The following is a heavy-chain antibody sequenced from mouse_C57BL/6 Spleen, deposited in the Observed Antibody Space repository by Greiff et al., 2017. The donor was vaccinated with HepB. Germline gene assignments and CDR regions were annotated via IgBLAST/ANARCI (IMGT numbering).Heavy chain of an antibody. J-gene: IGHJ4*01. Sequence: QVHVKQPGAELVKPGASVKLSCKASGYTFTSYWMQWVKQRPGQGLEWIGEIDPSDSYTNYNQKFKGKATLTVDTSSSTAYMQLSSLTSEDSAVYYCARAGLRRAMDYWGQGTSVTVSS. CDR1: GYTFTSYW. CDR2: IDPSDSYT. V-gene: IGHV1-50*01. D-gene: IGHD2-4*01. CDR3: ARAGLRRAMDY.